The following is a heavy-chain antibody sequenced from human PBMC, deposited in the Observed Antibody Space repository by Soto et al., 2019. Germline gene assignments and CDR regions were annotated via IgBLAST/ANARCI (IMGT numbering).Heavy chain of an antibody. V-gene: IGHV3-15*01. CDR2: IKSKTDGGTT. CDR1: GFTFSNAW. D-gene: IGHD2-2*01. CDR3: TTLYCSSTSCYWPY. Sequence: GSLRLACAASGFTFSNAWMSWVRQAPGKGLEWVGRIKSKTDGGTTDYAAPVKGRFTTSRDDSKNTLYLQMNSLKTEDTDVYYCTTLYCSSTSCYWPYWGQGTLVTVSS. J-gene: IGHJ4*02.